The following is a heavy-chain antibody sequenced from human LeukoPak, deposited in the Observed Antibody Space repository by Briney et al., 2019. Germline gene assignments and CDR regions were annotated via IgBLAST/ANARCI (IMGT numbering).Heavy chain of an antibody. CDR3: AKDRAPTVTTFYYYYGMDV. Sequence: PGRSLRLSCAASGFTFSSYGMHWVRQAPGKGLEWVAVISYDGSNKYYADSVKGRLTISRDNSKNTLYLQMNSLRAEDTAVYYCAKDRAPTVTTFYYYYGMDVWGKGTTVTVSS. J-gene: IGHJ6*04. CDR1: GFTFSSYG. D-gene: IGHD4-17*01. V-gene: IGHV3-30*18. CDR2: ISYDGSNK.